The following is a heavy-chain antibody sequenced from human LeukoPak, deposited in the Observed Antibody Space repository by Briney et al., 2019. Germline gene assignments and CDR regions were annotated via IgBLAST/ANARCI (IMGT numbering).Heavy chain of an antibody. CDR2: IYYSGST. Sequence: SQTLSLTCTVSGGSISSGDYYWSWIRQPPGKGLEWIVYIYYSGSTYYNPSLKSRVTISVDTSKNQFSLKLSSVTAADTAVYYCARVRHYDILTGYYVTYFDYWGQGTLVTVSS. J-gene: IGHJ4*02. V-gene: IGHV4-30-4*01. CDR1: GGSISSGDYY. CDR3: ARVRHYDILTGYYVTYFDY. D-gene: IGHD3-9*01.